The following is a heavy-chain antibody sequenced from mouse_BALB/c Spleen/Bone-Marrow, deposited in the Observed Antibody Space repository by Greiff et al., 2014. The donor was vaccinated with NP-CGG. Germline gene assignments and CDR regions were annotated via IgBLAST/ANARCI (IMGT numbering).Heavy chain of an antibody. Sequence: VQLQQSGTVLARPGAAVKMSCKASGYTFSNYWMHWVKQRPGQGLEWIGTIYPGNSDTTYNQKFKGKAKLTAVTSTSTAYMELSSLTNEDSAVYYCTTLRRNDFDYWGQGTTLTVSS. CDR3: TTLRRNDFDY. J-gene: IGHJ2*01. CDR1: GYTFSNYW. CDR2: IYPGNSDT. V-gene: IGHV1-5*01.